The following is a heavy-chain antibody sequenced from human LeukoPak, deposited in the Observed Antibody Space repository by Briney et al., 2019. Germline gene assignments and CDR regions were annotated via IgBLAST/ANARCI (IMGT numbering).Heavy chain of an antibody. CDR1: GGSISSDY. CDR3: ARHRPGERRFDP. V-gene: IGHV4-59*08. J-gene: IGHJ5*02. Sequence: SETLSLTCTVSGGSISSDYWSWIRQPPRKGLEWIGYINYSGNTNSNPSLKSRVTISVDASKNQISLKLSSVTAADTAVYYCARHRPGERRFDPWGQGTLVTVSS. CDR2: INYSGNT. D-gene: IGHD3-16*01.